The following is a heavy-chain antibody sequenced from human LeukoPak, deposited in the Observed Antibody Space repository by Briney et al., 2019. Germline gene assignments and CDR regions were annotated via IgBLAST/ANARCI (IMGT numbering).Heavy chain of an antibody. D-gene: IGHD5-18*01. CDR2: IIPIFGTA. Sequence: SVKVSCKASGGTFSSYAISWVRQAPGQGLEWMGGIIPIFGTANYAQKFQGRVTITADESTSTAYMELSSLRSDDTAVYYCARGDGYSYLLYWGQGTLVTVSS. CDR1: GGTFSSYA. V-gene: IGHV1-69*13. CDR3: ARGDGYSYLLY. J-gene: IGHJ4*02.